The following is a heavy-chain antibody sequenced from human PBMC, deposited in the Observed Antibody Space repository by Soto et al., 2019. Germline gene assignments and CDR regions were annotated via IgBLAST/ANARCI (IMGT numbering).Heavy chain of an antibody. J-gene: IGHJ4*02. V-gene: IGHV3-23*01. Sequence: GGSLRLSCAASGFTFSSYAVSWVRQAPGKGPEWISSIGGSGSTIYYADSVKGRFTISRDNSKNTLYLQMSSLRAEDTAVYYCAKVFYYYDSSGYYYFDYWGQGTLVTVSS. D-gene: IGHD3-22*01. CDR2: IGGSGSTI. CDR3: AKVFYYYDSSGYYYFDY. CDR1: GFTFSSYA.